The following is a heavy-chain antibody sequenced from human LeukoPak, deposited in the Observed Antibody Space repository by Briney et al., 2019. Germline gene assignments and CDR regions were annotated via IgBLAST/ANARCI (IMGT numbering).Heavy chain of an antibody. CDR1: GYTFTSYY. J-gene: IGHJ4*02. Sequence: ASVKVSCKASGYTFTSYYMHWVRQAPGQGLEWMGMINPSGDTTSYAQKLQGRVTMTRDTSTSTVYMELSSLRSEDTAVYYCARAFLDLYFDYWGQGTLVTVSS. CDR2: INPSGDTT. CDR3: ARAFLDLYFDY. V-gene: IGHV1-46*01.